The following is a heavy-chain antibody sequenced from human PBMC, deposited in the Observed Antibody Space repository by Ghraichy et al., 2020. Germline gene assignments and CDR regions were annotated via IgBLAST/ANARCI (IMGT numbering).Heavy chain of an antibody. CDR2: IDWDGDK. D-gene: IGHD2-2*01. CDR3: ARIGTASCKGDY. Sequence: SGPTLLKPTQTLTLTCSFSGFSLTTSGMCVNWVRQPPGKALEWLARIDWDGDKHYTASMKTRLTISNDASRNQVVLTMTNMDPEDTATYYCARIGTASCKGDYWGQGTLVVVSS. CDR1: GFSLTTSGMC. V-gene: IGHV2-70*19. J-gene: IGHJ4*02.